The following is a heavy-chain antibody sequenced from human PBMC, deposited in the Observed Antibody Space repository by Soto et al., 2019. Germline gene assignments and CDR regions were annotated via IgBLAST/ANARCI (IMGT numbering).Heavy chain of an antibody. V-gene: IGHV3-33*08. CDR3: ARPPPVGATTDYFEY. CDR2: IWYEGSNK. Sequence: PGGSLRLSCAASVFTFSSYGMHWVRQAPGKGLEWVAVIWYEGSNKYYADSVKGRFTISRDNSKNALYMQMHSLRADDTAVYYCARPPPVGATTDYFEYWGQGTLVNVSS. CDR1: VFTFSSYG. J-gene: IGHJ4*02. D-gene: IGHD1-26*01.